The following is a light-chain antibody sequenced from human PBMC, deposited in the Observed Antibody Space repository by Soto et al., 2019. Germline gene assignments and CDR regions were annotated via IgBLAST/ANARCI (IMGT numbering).Light chain of an antibody. Sequence: EIVLTQSPGTLSVSPGDRVTLSCRASQSIGTYLAWYQQKPGQAPRLLIYGASSRATGIPDRFSGSGSGTDFTLTISRLEPEDFAVYYCQQFHSSPWTFGQGTKVDIK. J-gene: IGKJ1*01. CDR2: GAS. CDR1: QSIGTY. V-gene: IGKV3-20*01. CDR3: QQFHSSPWT.